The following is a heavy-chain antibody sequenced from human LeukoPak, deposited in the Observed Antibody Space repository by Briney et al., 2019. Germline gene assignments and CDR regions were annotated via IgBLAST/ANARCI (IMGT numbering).Heavy chain of an antibody. J-gene: IGHJ4*02. CDR1: GYTFTGYY. V-gene: IGHV1-2*02. CDR2: INPNSGAT. D-gene: IGHD6-19*01. CDR3: AREQGSSGWSDFDY. Sequence: GASVKVSCKASGYTFTGYYIHWVRQAPGQGLEWMGWINPNSGATNYAQKFQGRVTMIRDTSISTAYMELSRLRYDDTAVYYCAREQGSSGWSDFDYWGQGTLVTVPS.